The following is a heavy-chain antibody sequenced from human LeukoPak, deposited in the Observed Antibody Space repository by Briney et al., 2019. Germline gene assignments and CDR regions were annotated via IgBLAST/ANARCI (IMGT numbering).Heavy chain of an antibody. CDR2: ISSNGGST. V-gene: IGHV3-64*01. D-gene: IGHD1-1*01. Sequence: GGSLRLSCAASGFNFSSYVMHWVRQAPGKGLEYVSAISSNGGSTYYANSVKGRFTISRDNSKNTLYLHMGCLSDEDMAVCFCAREPRPLPLGRREGGLNAFDILGQGTMVTVSS. CDR1: GFNFSSYV. J-gene: IGHJ3*02. CDR3: AREPRPLPLGRREGGLNAFDI.